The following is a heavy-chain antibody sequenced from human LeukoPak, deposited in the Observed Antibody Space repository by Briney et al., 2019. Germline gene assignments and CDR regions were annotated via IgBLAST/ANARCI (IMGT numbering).Heavy chain of an antibody. Sequence: PSETLSLTCTVSGGSISGYSWSWVRQRPRQGLEWVGIINYSSSTNYNPSLKSRVTISVDTSKNQFSLKLSSVTAADTAVYYCARGGAGCYFYLDYWGQGTLVTVST. J-gene: IGHJ4*02. CDR3: ARGGAGCYFYLDY. V-gene: IGHV4-34*01. D-gene: IGHD2-15*01. CDR2: INYSSST. CDR1: GGSISGYS.